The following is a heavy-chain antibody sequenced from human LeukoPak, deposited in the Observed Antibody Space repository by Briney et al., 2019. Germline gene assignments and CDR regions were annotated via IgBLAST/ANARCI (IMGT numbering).Heavy chain of an antibody. J-gene: IGHJ6*03. V-gene: IGHV1-18*04. CDR3: ARVLGGSSGWYTYDYYYYYYMDV. CDR2: ISAYNGNT. D-gene: IGHD6-19*01. CDR1: GYTFTTYY. Sequence: ASVKVSCKASGYTFTTYYMHWVRQAPGQGLEWMGWISAYNGNTNYAQKLQGRVTMTTDTSTSTAYMELRSLRSGDTAVYYCARVLGGSSGWYTYDYYYYYYMDVWGKGTTVTISS.